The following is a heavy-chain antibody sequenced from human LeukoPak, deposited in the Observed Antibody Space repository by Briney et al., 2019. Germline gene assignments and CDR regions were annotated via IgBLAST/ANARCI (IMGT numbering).Heavy chain of an antibody. D-gene: IGHD6-6*01. CDR3: ARLQYISSSGDY. J-gene: IGHJ4*02. CDR2: IYPDDSDT. V-gene: IGHV5-51*01. Sequence: GIIYPDDSDTRYSPSFQGQVTISADKSISTAYLQWSSLKASDTAMYYCARLQYISSSGDYWGQGTLVTVSS.